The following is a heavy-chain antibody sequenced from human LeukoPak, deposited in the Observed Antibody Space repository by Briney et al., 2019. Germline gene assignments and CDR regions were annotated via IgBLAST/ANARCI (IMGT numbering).Heavy chain of an antibody. Sequence: GGSLRLSCAASGFTFNYAWMSWVRQVPGKGLEWVGQTVSEIDGGTTDYAAPVKGRFTISRDDSKSTLYLQMNSLKIEDTAVYYCTTDENWNYARKDVWGQGATVIVSS. J-gene: IGHJ6*02. V-gene: IGHV3-15*04. CDR2: TVSEIDGGTT. CDR3: TTDENWNYARKDV. D-gene: IGHD1-7*01. CDR1: GFTFNYAW.